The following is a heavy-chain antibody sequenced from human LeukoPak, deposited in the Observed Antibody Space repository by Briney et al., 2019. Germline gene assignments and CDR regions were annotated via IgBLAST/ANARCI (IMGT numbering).Heavy chain of an antibody. CDR2: IYDIGNT. CDR3: ARGGMRRPYDC. D-gene: IGHD1-14*01. Sequence: TGGSLRLSCAVSGFTVSSNYMSWVRQAPGKGLEWVSVIYDIGNTYYADSVKGRFTISRDTSKNTVYLQMNSLRAEDTAVYYCARGGMRRPYDCWGQGALVTVSS. J-gene: IGHJ4*02. V-gene: IGHV3-53*01. CDR1: GFTVSSNY.